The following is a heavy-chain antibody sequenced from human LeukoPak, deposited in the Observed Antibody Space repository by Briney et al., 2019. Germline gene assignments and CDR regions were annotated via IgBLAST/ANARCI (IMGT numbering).Heavy chain of an antibody. CDR3: ARDIAGATKGGWFDT. J-gene: IGHJ5*02. CDR1: GYTFTNYD. Sequence: ASVKASCKASGYTFTNYDINWVRQATGQGLEWMGWMNPNSGYTGYAQKFQGRVTMTRNTSISTAYMELSSLRSEDTALYYCARDIAGATKGGWFDTWGQGTPVTVSS. D-gene: IGHD1-26*01. V-gene: IGHV1-8*01. CDR2: MNPNSGYT.